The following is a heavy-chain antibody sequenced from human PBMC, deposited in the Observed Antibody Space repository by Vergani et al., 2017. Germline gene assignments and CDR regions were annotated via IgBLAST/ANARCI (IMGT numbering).Heavy chain of an antibody. CDR2: IKSKTDGGTT. CDR3: TTRAGVPAAIGYAFDI. J-gene: IGHJ3*02. CDR1: GFTFSNVW. Sequence: EVQLVESGGGLVKPGGSLRLSCAASGFTFSNVWMSWVRQAPGKGLEWVGRIKSKTDGGTTDYAAPVKGRFTISRDDSKNTLYLQMNSLKTEDTAVYYCTTRAGVPAAIGYAFDIWGQGTMVTVSS. D-gene: IGHD2-2*02. V-gene: IGHV3-15*01.